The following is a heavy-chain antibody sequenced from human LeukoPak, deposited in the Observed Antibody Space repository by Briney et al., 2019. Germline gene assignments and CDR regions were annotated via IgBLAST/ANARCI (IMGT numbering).Heavy chain of an antibody. V-gene: IGHV3-30-3*01. J-gene: IGHJ4*02. CDR1: GFTFSSYA. CDR3: ARGQDWGPGGNDY. CDR2: ISYDGSNK. D-gene: IGHD3-16*01. Sequence: GRSLRPSCAASGFTFSSYAMHWVRQAPGKGLEWVAVISYDGSNKYYADSVKGRFTISRDNSKNTLYLQMNSLRAEDTAVYYCARGQDWGPGGNDYWGQGTLVTVSS.